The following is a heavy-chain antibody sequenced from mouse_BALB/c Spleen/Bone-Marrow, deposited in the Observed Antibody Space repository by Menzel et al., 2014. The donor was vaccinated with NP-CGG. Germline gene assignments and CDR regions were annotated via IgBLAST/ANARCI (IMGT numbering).Heavy chain of an antibody. CDR2: IDPHYGGT. V-gene: IGHV1-39*01. D-gene: IGHD2-1*01. CDR1: GYSFTGYN. CDR3: ASYGNSFGY. Sequence: VQLKESGPELEEPGASVKISCKASGYSFTGYNMNWVKQSNGKSLEWIGNIDPHYGGTSYNQKFKDKATLTVDKSSNTAYMQLKSLTSEDSAIYYCASYGNSFGYWGQGTLVTVSA. J-gene: IGHJ3*01.